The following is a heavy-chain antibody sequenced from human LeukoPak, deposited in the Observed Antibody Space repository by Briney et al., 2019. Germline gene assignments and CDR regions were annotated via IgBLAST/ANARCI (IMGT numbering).Heavy chain of an antibody. D-gene: IGHD6-13*01. J-gene: IGHJ3*02. V-gene: IGHV3-30*18. CDR1: GFTFSNYV. CDR3: AKLWSSSRGAFDI. CDR2: VSYDGRNK. Sequence: PGGSLRLSCAASGFTFSNYVMHWVRQAPGKGLEWVALVSYDGRNKYYADSVKGRFTISRDNSKNTLYLQMNSLRAEDTAVYYCAKLWSSSRGAFDIWGQGTMVTVSS.